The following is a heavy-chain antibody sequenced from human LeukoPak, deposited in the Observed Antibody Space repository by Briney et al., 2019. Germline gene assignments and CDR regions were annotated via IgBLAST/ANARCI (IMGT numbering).Heavy chain of an antibody. J-gene: IGHJ3*02. CDR2: INHSGST. V-gene: IGHV4-34*01. Sequence: SETLSLTCAVYGGSFSGYYWSWIRQPPGKGLEWIGEINHSGSTNYNPSLKSRVTISVDTSKNQFSLKLSSVTAADTAVYYCARRVVPAARDAFDIWGQGTMVTVSS. CDR1: GGSFSGYY. D-gene: IGHD2-2*01. CDR3: ARRVVPAARDAFDI.